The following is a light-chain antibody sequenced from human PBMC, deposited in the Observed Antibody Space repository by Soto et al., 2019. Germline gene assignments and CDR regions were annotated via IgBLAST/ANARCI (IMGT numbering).Light chain of an antibody. CDR1: SSNIGSKT. V-gene: IGLV1-44*01. Sequence: SVLTQAPSASGTPGQRVTISCSGSSSNIGSKTVNWYQQLPGMAPKLLIFNNHQRLSGVPDRFSGSKSGTSASLAISGLQSEDEADYYCAAWDDSLNACVFGTGTKLTVL. CDR2: NNH. J-gene: IGLJ1*01. CDR3: AAWDDSLNACV.